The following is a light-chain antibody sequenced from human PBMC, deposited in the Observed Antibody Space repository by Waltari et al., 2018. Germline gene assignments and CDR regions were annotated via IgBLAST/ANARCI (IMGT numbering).Light chain of an antibody. CDR3: QQTHGIPWT. CDR2: AAS. V-gene: IGKV1-39*01. CDR1: QNITRY. Sequence: DIQVTQSPSSLSASVGDKVSITCRASQNITRYLCWYQKRPGKAPNLLIYAASTLQSGVPSRFTGSGSGTDFTLTIGLLEPEDFATYYCQQTHGIPWTFGQGTKVEIK. J-gene: IGKJ1*01.